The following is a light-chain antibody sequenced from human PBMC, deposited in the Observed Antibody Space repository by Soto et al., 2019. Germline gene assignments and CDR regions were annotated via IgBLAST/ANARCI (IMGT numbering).Light chain of an antibody. CDR2: SGS. V-gene: IGKV2-28*01. J-gene: IGKJ1*01. CDR1: QSLLHKNGYNS. Sequence: DIVMTQSPLSLPVTPGEPASISCRSSQSLLHKNGYNSLDWYLQKPGQSPQVLIYSGSNRASGVPDRFSGSGSGTDFTLKISRVEAEDVGIYYCMQALQTPWTFGQGTKVDIK. CDR3: MQALQTPWT.